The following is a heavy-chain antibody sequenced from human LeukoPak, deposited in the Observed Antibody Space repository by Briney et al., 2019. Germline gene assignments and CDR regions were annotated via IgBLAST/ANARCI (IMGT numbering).Heavy chain of an antibody. J-gene: IGHJ5*02. CDR2: ISGSGGST. Sequence: AISGSGGSTYYADSVKGPFTISRDNSKNTLYLQMNSLRAEYTAVYYCAKDGGNSGWFDPWGQGTLVTVSS. CDR3: AKDGGNSGWFDP. D-gene: IGHD4-23*01. V-gene: IGHV3-23*01.